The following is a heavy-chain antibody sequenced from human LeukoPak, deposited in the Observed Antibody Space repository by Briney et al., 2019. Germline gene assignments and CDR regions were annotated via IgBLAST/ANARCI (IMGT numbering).Heavy chain of an antibody. CDR1: GFTVSSNY. D-gene: IGHD3-10*01. CDR2: IYSGGST. V-gene: IGHV3-53*01. CDR3: ARGLDVRGVILDAFDI. J-gene: IGHJ3*02. Sequence: GESLRLSCAASGFTVSSNYMSWVRQAPGKGLEWVSVIYSGGSTYYADSVKGRFTISRDNSKNTLYLQMNSLRAEDTAVYYCARGLDVRGVILDAFDIWGQGTMVTVSS.